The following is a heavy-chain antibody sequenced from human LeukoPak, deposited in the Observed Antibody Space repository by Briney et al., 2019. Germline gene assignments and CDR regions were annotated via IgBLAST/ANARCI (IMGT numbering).Heavy chain of an antibody. CDR3: ATTIIAATMDV. J-gene: IGHJ6*02. CDR2: LKSDGRST. V-gene: IGHV3-74*01. Sequence: PPGGSLRLSCAASGFTFSSQWMHWVRQAPGKGLVWVSRLKSDGRSTSYADSVKGRFTISRDNAKNTLYLQMNSLRAEDTAVYYCATTIIAATMDVWGQGTTVTVSS. D-gene: IGHD6-13*01. CDR1: GFTFSSQW.